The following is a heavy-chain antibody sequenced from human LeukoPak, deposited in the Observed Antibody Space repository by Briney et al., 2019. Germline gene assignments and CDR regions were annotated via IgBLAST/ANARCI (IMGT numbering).Heavy chain of an antibody. Sequence: ASVTVSFKASGYTFTVYYMHWVRHAPGPGLEWMGWINPNSGGTNYAQKFQGRVTMTRDTSISTAYMELSRLRSDDTAVYYCARGRIAAQYWGQGTLVTVSS. V-gene: IGHV1-2*02. D-gene: IGHD6-13*01. J-gene: IGHJ4*02. CDR1: GYTFTVYY. CDR2: INPNSGGT. CDR3: ARGRIAAQY.